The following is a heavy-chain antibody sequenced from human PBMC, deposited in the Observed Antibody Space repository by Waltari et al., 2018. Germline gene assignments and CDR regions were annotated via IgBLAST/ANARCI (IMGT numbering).Heavy chain of an antibody. V-gene: IGHV3-53*02. Sequence: EVQLVETGGGLIQPGGSLRLSCAASGFTVSSNYMSWVRQAPGKGLEWGSVIYSGGSTYYADSVKGRFTISRDNSKNTLYLQINSLRAEDTAVYYCARACAAKYTYYYYMDVWGKGTTVTVSS. CDR3: ARACAAKYTYYYYMDV. CDR2: IYSGGST. CDR1: GFTVSSNY. J-gene: IGHJ6*03. D-gene: IGHD1-1*01.